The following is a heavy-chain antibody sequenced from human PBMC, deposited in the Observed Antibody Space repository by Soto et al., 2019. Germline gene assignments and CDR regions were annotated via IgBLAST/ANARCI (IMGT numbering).Heavy chain of an antibody. D-gene: IGHD2-21*02. Sequence: GGSLRLSCAASGFTFRSYGMHWVRQAPGKGLEWVAVISYDGSNKYYADSVKGRFTISRDNSKNTLYLQMNSLRAEDTAVYYCAKSHIVVVTAPSPYFDYWGQGTLVTVSS. CDR1: GFTFRSYG. V-gene: IGHV3-30*18. J-gene: IGHJ4*02. CDR2: ISYDGSNK. CDR3: AKSHIVVVTAPSPYFDY.